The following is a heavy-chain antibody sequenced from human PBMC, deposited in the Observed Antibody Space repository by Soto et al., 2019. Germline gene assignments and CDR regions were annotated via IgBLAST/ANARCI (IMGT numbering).Heavy chain of an antibody. Sequence: PGGSLRLSCAASGFTFSSFAMNWVRQAPGKGLEWVSFISGSDGTYYADSVKGRFTISRENSKNTLYLQMNSLRAEDTAVYYCAKDPATYSNFANWFGPWGQGTQVTVSS. CDR2: ISGSDGT. J-gene: IGHJ5*02. V-gene: IGHV3-23*01. D-gene: IGHD4-4*01. CDR1: GFTFSSFA. CDR3: AKDPATYSNFANWFGP.